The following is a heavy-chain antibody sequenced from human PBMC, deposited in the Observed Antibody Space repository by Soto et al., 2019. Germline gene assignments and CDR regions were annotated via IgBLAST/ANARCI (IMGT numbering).Heavy chain of an antibody. Sequence: GGSLSLSCAASGFTFSSYSMNWVRQAPGKGLEWVSYISSSSSTIYYADSVKGRFTISRDNAKNSLYLQMNSLRAEDTAVYYCARFTATLDYWGQGTLVTVSS. CDR1: GFTFSSYS. V-gene: IGHV3-48*01. D-gene: IGHD5-18*01. CDR3: ARFTATLDY. CDR2: ISSSSSTI. J-gene: IGHJ4*02.